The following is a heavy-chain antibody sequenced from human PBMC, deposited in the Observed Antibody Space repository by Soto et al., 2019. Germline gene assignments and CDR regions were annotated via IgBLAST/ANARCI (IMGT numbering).Heavy chain of an antibody. CDR2: IYWDDDK. J-gene: IGHJ5*01. CDR1: GFSLTTSGVG. CDR3: AQSLWRGYKAWFDS. V-gene: IGHV2-5*02. Sequence: QITLKESGPARVKPTQTLTLICTFSGFSLTTSGVGVGWIRQPPGKALEWLALIYWDDDKRYSPSLQTRLTTTKATPKKQVVLTTTSTDPVDTATYYCAQSLWRGYKAWFDSWGQGTLVTVSS. D-gene: IGHD3-3*01.